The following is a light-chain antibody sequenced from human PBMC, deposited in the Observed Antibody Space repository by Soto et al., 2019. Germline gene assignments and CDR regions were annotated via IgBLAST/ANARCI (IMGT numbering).Light chain of an antibody. V-gene: IGKV3-11*01. Sequence: EIVLTQSPATLSLSPGERATLSCRASPRGTNFLAWYQQKPGQAPRLLIYGAFNRATGIPARFSGSGSGTDFTLTISSLEPEDSAIYYCQQRNIWPPVTFGQGTRLEI. CDR2: GAF. CDR3: QQRNIWPPVT. J-gene: IGKJ5*01. CDR1: PRGTNF.